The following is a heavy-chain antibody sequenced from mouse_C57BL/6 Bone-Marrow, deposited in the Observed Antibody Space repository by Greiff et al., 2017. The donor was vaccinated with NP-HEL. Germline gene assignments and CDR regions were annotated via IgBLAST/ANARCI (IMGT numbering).Heavy chain of an antibody. V-gene: IGHV5-4*01. D-gene: IGHD2-5*01. CDR3: ARETSYDSNWGYAMDY. Sequence: EVKLVESGGGLVKPGGSLKLSCAASGFTFSSYAMPWVRRTPEKRREGVATISDGGSDTYYPDNVKGRFTFSRDNAKNNLYLQMSHLKCEDTAMYYCARETSYDSNWGYAMDYWGQGTSVTVSS. J-gene: IGHJ4*01. CDR1: GFTFSSYA. CDR2: ISDGGSDT.